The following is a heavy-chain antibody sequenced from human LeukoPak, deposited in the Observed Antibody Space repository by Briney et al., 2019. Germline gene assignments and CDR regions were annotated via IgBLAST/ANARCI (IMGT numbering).Heavy chain of an antibody. CDR3: ARGRRSCSGGSCYRYYYGMDA. CDR1: GGSISSYY. D-gene: IGHD2-15*01. CDR2: IYYSGST. J-gene: IGHJ6*02. V-gene: IGHV4-59*12. Sequence: SETLSLTCTVSGGSISSYYWSWIRQPPGKGLEWIGYIYYSGSTNYNPSLKSRVTISVDTSKNQFSLKLSSVTAADTAVYYCARGRRSCSGGSCYRYYYGMDAWGQGTTVTVSS.